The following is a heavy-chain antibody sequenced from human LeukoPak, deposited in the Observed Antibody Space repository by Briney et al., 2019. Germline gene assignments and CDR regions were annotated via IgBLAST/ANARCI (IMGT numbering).Heavy chain of an antibody. Sequence: PGGSLRLSCTASGFTFSSYGIHWVRQSPGKGLEWVASISYDGSDKYYADSVKGRFTNSRDNAKNTLYLQMNSLRAEDTAVYYCAREAIVGATTDAFDIWGQGTMVTVSS. D-gene: IGHD1-26*01. CDR2: ISYDGSDK. J-gene: IGHJ3*02. CDR3: AREAIVGATTDAFDI. V-gene: IGHV3-30*03. CDR1: GFTFSSYG.